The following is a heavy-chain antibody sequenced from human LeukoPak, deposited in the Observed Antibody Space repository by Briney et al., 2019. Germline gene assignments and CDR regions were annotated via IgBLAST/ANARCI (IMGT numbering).Heavy chain of an antibody. Sequence: PSETLSLTCTVSGDSISSSGYYWGWIRQPPGKGLEWIGSIYYTGNTYYNPSLKSRVTISANTSKNQFSLKLNSVTAADTAVYYCGRWDSSGYYGGGYSDYWGQGTLVTVSS. CDR1: GDSISSSGYY. J-gene: IGHJ4*02. V-gene: IGHV4-39*01. CDR3: GRWDSSGYYGGGYSDY. CDR2: IYYTGNT. D-gene: IGHD3-22*01.